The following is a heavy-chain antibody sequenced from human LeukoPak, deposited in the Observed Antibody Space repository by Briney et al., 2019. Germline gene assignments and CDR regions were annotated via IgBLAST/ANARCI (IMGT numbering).Heavy chain of an antibody. V-gene: IGHV3-74*01. D-gene: IGHD5-18*01. CDR1: GFTFSSYW. CDR2: INSDGSST. CDR3: ARGYSYGKYYFDY. J-gene: IGHJ4*02. Sequence: PGGSLRLSCAASGFTFSSYWMHWVRQAPGKGLVWFSRINSDGSSTSYADSVKGRFTISRDNAKNTLYLQMNSLRAEDTAVYYCARGYSYGKYYFDYWGQGTLVTVSS.